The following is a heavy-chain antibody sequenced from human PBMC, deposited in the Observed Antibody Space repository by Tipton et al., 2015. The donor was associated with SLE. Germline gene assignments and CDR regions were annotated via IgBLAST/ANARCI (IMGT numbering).Heavy chain of an antibody. CDR1: GGSISSGGYY. D-gene: IGHD7-27*01. Sequence: TLSLTCTVSGGSISSGGYYWSWIRQHPGKGLEWIGYIYYSGSTYYNPSLKSRVTISVDTSKNQFSLKLSSVTAADTAVYYCARVTGERSYFDYCGQGALVTVSS. CDR2: IYYSGST. V-gene: IGHV4-31*03. CDR3: ARVTGERSYFDY. J-gene: IGHJ4*02.